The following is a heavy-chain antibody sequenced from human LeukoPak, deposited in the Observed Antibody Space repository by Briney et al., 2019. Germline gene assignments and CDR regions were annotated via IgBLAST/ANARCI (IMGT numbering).Heavy chain of an antibody. Sequence: QTGGSLRLSCAASGFTFSSYRMSWVRRAPGKGLEWVANIKQDGSEKYYVDSVKGRFTISRDNAKNSLYLQMNSLRAEDTAVYYCARLVVRTPPFDYWGQGTLVTVSS. CDR1: GFTFSSYR. CDR2: IKQDGSEK. D-gene: IGHD2-15*01. J-gene: IGHJ4*02. CDR3: ARLVVRTPPFDY. V-gene: IGHV3-7*01.